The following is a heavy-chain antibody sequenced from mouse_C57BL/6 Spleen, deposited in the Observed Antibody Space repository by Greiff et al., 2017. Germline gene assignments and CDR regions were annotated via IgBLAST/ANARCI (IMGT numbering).Heavy chain of an antibody. CDR2: IYPGDGDT. CDR1: GYAFSSYW. CDR3: ARSSYYGSEGFAY. D-gene: IGHD1-1*01. Sequence: VQRVESGAELVKPGASVKISCKASGYAFSSYWMNWVKQRPGKGLEWIGQIYPGDGDTNYNGKFKGKATLTADKSSSTAYMQLSSLTSEDSAVYFCARSSYYGSEGFAYWGQGTLVTVSA. V-gene: IGHV1-80*01. J-gene: IGHJ3*01.